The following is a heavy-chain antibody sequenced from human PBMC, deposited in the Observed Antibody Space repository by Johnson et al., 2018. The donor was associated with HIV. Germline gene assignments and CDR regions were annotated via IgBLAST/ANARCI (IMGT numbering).Heavy chain of an antibody. CDR3: ARGGYCSGGSCYPDAFDI. D-gene: IGHD2-15*01. CDR1: GFTFSSYA. V-gene: IGHV3-23*04. J-gene: IGHJ3*02. Sequence: VQLVESGGGLVQPGGSLRLSCAASGFTFSSYAMSWVRQAPGKGLELVSAISGSGGSTYYADSVKGRFTISRDNSKNTLYLQMNSLKSEDTAVCYCARGGYCSGGSCYPDAFDIWGQGTMVTVSS. CDR2: ISGSGGST.